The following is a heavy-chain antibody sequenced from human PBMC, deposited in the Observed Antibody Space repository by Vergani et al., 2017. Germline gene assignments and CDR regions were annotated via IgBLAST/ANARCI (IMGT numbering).Heavy chain of an antibody. D-gene: IGHD3-22*01. CDR1: GFTFDDYG. J-gene: IGHJ4*02. Sequence: EVQLVESGGGVVRPGGSLRLSCAASGFTFDDYGMSWVRQAPGKGLEWVSGINWNGGRTGYADSVKGRFTISRDNAKNSLYLQINSLRAEDTALYYCARDLRKGVRRYYYDSSGYYDWGQGTLVTVSS. V-gene: IGHV3-20*04. CDR3: ARDLRKGVRRYYYDSSGYYD. CDR2: INWNGGRT.